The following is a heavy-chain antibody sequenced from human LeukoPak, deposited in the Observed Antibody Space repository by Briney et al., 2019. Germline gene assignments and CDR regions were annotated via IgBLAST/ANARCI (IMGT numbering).Heavy chain of an antibody. CDR2: ISGTTSGT. V-gene: IGHV3-23*01. CDR1: GFTFSAQT. Sequence: GGSLRLSCGASGFTFSAQTMSWVRQAPGKGLEWVSGISGTTSGTYYADSVKGRFTISRDNSKNTLFLQVNSLRAEDTAVYYCAKVRTYFYHGLDVWGQGTTVTVSS. CDR3: AKVRTYFYHGLDV. D-gene: IGHD1-14*01. J-gene: IGHJ6*02.